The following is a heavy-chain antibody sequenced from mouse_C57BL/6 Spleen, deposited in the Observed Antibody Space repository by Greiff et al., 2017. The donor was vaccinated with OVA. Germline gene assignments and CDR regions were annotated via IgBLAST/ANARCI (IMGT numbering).Heavy chain of an antibody. Sequence: QVQLKESGPGLVQPSQSLSITCTVSGFSLTSYGVHWVRQPPGKGLEWLGVIWSGGSTDYNAAFISRLSISKDNSKSQVFFKMNSLQADDTAIYYCAKEGGYYGRYFDVWGTGTTVTVSS. CDR3: AKEGGYYGRYFDV. D-gene: IGHD1-1*01. CDR2: IWSGGST. J-gene: IGHJ1*03. CDR1: GFSLTSYG. V-gene: IGHV2-4*01.